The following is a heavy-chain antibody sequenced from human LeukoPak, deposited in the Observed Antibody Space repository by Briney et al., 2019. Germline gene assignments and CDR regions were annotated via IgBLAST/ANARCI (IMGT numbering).Heavy chain of an antibody. CDR1: GLIFETYG. D-gene: IGHD5-18*01. CDR3: VKGRRGSSYVHYFDS. CDR2: ISKNGSNT. J-gene: IGHJ4*02. Sequence: GGSLRLSCEVSGLIFETYGMHWVRQAPREALEWVGVISKNGSNTYYGDSVKGRFTIPRDNTNNTLSLQMNGLTTEDTGVYFCVKGRRGSSYVHYFDSWGQGTLVTVCS. V-gene: IGHV3-30*18.